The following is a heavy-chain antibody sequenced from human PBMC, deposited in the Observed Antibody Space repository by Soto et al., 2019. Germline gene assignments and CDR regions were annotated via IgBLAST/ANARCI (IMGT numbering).Heavy chain of an antibody. Sequence: SETLYLTCTVSGGTIRGYYWTWIRQPPGEGLEWIGYIFYSGVTNYNPSLKSRVTLSVDTSKNQFSLKLRSVTAADTAVYYCARVGSSGWSPDYWGRGTLVTVSS. J-gene: IGHJ4*02. D-gene: IGHD6-19*01. CDR2: IFYSGVT. V-gene: IGHV4-59*01. CDR1: GGTIRGYY. CDR3: ARVGSSGWSPDY.